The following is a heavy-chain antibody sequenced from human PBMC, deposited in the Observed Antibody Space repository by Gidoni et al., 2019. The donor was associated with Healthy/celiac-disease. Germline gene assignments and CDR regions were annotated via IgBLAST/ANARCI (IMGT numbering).Heavy chain of an antibody. CDR1: GGSISSSY. CDR3: ARHINDYVWGSYRYILGFDY. CDR2: CYYSGST. J-gene: IGHJ4*02. Sequence: QVQLQESGPGLVKPSETLSLTCTVSGGSISSSYWSWIRQPPGKGLEWIGYCYYSGSTNYNPSLKSRFTISVDTSKNQFSLKLSSVTAADTAVYYCARHINDYVWGSYRYILGFDYWGQGTLVTVSS. D-gene: IGHD3-16*02. V-gene: IGHV4-59*08.